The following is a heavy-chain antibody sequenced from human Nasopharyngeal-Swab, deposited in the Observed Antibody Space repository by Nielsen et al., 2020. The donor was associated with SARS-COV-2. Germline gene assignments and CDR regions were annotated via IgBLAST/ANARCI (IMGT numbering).Heavy chain of an antibody. V-gene: IGHV3-11*01. J-gene: IGHJ6*02. CDR3: AREKGYQVLLDYDYHGLDV. CDR2: ISTNGRTT. CDR1: EFTFSYYY. Sequence: GASLKISCAASEFTFSYYYMAWVRQSPGKGLQWLSYISTNGRTTDYPDSVKGRFTISRDTANNQLFLQMSSLRAEDTAVYYCAREKGYQVLLDYDYHGLDVWGHGTAVTVSS. D-gene: IGHD2-2*01.